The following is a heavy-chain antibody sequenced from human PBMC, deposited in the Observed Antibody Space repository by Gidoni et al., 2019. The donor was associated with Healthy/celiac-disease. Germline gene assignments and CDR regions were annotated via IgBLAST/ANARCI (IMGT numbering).Heavy chain of an antibody. V-gene: IGHV3-49*02. CDR3: TRDVPDHMITFGGVIVDAFDI. CDR2: IRSKAYGGTT. D-gene: IGHD3-16*02. Sequence: GKGLEWVGFIRSKAYGGTTEYAASVKGRFTISRDDSKSIAYLQMNSLKTEDTAVYYCTRDVPDHMITFGGVIVDAFDIWGQGTMVTVSS. J-gene: IGHJ3*02.